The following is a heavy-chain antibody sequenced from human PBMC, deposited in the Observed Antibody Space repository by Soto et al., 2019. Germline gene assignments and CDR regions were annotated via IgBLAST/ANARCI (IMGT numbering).Heavy chain of an antibody. Sequence: PSETLSLTCTVYGGSFSTYYWSWVRQPPGKGLEWIGEINHSGNTNYNPSLMGRVTMSVDTSKNQFSLKLSSVTAADTAVYYCARGIASSSSLPGPYYYYYGMDVWGQGTTVTVSS. J-gene: IGHJ6*01. D-gene: IGHD6-6*01. CDR2: INHSGNT. CDR3: ARGIASSSSLPGPYYYYYGMDV. V-gene: IGHV4-34*01. CDR1: GGSFSTYY.